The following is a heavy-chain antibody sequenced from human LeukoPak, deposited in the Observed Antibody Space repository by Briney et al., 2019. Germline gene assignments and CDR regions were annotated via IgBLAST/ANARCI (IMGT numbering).Heavy chain of an antibody. V-gene: IGHV3-74*01. CDR3: ARTMVGAYFDY. Sequence: PGGSLRLSCAASGFTFNNYWMHWVRQAPGRGLVWVSRSNGDGSSTIYADSVKGRFTISRDNAKNTLYLQMYSLRAEDTAVYYCARTMVGAYFDYWGQGTLVTVSS. CDR2: SNGDGSST. D-gene: IGHD4/OR15-4a*01. J-gene: IGHJ4*02. CDR1: GFTFNNYW.